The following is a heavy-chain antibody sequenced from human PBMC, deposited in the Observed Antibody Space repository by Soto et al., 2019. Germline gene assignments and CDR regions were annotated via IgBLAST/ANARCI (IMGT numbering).Heavy chain of an antibody. CDR2: IWYDGSNK. J-gene: IGHJ6*02. V-gene: IGHV3-33*01. Sequence: GGSMKLASAASGFTFSSYGMHGVRQAPGKGLEWVAVIWYDGSNKYYADSVKGRFTISRDNSKNTLYLQMNSLRAEDTAVYYCARESRGFGEPPPMDVWGQGTTVTVSS. CDR3: ARESRGFGEPPPMDV. CDR1: GFTFSSYG. D-gene: IGHD3-10*01.